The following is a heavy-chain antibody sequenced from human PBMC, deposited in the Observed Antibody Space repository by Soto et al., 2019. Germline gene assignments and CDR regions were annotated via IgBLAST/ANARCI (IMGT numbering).Heavy chain of an antibody. J-gene: IGHJ6*01. CDR2: IHYSGDA. D-gene: IGHD2-15*01. CDR1: DGSSGIICHY. CDR3: SSHDCSGGSCYYYGMDV. V-gene: IGHV4-39*01. Sequence: PSEILSLTNSVADGSSGIICHYRGMEHKTPVKGLEWIGTIHYSGDAYYTPSLKSRVSISVDTSKGQFSLKLNSVPAADTALYYFSSHDCSGGSCYYYGMDVWGQGPTVTVCS.